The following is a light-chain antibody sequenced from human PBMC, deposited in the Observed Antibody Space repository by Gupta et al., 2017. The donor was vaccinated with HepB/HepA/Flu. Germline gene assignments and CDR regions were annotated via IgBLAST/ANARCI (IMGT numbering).Light chain of an antibody. CDR1: QSLSSSY. J-gene: IGKJ2*04. CDR2: GAS. V-gene: IGKV3-20*01. CDR3: QQNGGSPPCS. Sequence: EIVLTQSPGTLSLSPGERATLSCRARQSLSSSYLAWYQQKRGQAPMLLIFGASSRASGIPDRCSGSGCGTHFTLTISRVEPEDFAVYYCQQNGGSPPCSFGQGTKVEI.